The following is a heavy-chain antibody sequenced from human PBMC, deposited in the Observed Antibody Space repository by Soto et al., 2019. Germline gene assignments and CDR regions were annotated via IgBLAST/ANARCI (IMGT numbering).Heavy chain of an antibody. V-gene: IGHV4-61*01. CDR3: ARDFAYFDS. CDR2: VYHTGRT. Sequence: ETLSLTCTVSGGSFKRGSYSWSWIRQPPGKGLEWIGYVYHTGRTSYNPSLKSRVSISMDTSKNQFSLNLDSVTAADTAVYFCARDFAYFDSWGQGTLVTVSS. CDR1: GGSFKRGSYS. J-gene: IGHJ4*02. D-gene: IGHD3-3*01.